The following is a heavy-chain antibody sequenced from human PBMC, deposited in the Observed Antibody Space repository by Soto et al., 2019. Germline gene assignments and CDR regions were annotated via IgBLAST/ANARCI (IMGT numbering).Heavy chain of an antibody. Sequence: QVQLQQWGAGLLKPSETLSLTCAVYGGSFSGYYWSWIRQPPGKGLEWIGEINHSGSTNYNPSLKSRVTIAVDTSKNQCSLKLSSVTAADTAVYYCARGVPGYCSGGSCYLYYYYYYYMDVWGKGTTVTVSS. CDR2: INHSGST. J-gene: IGHJ6*03. CDR1: GGSFSGYY. V-gene: IGHV4-34*01. D-gene: IGHD2-15*01. CDR3: ARGVPGYCSGGSCYLYYYYYYYMDV.